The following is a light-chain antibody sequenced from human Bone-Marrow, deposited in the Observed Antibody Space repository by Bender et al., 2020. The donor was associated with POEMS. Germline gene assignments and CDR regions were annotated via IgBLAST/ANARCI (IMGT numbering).Light chain of an antibody. CDR1: NRDLGSYNF. Sequence: QSALTQPASVSGSPGQSITISCTGTNRDLGSYNFVSWYQQHPGKVPKLIIYDVSNRPSGVSNRFSGSKFGNTASLTISGLQAEDEADYYCSSYTTSTTYVFGTGTKVTVL. V-gene: IGLV2-14*03. CDR2: DVS. CDR3: SSYTTSTTYV. J-gene: IGLJ1*01.